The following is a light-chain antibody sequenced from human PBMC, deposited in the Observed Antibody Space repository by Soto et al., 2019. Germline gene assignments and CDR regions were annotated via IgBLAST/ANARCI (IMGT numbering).Light chain of an antibody. CDR1: SSDIGGYRY. CDR2: DVT. Sequence: SALTQPASVSGSPGQSVTISCTGTSSDIGGYRYVSWYQQRPGKAPKLMIHDVTNRPSGVSDRFSGSKSGNTASLTISGLQAEDEADYYCTSYTSDSSVIFGGGTKLTVL. V-gene: IGLV2-14*03. J-gene: IGLJ2*01. CDR3: TSYTSDSSVI.